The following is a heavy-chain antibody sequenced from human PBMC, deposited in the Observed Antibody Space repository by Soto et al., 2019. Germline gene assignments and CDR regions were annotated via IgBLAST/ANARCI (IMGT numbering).Heavy chain of an antibody. CDR2: ISYDGSNK. Sequence: GGSLRLSCAASGFTFSSYAMHWVRQAPGKGLEWVAVISYDGSNKYYADSVKGRFTISRDNSKNTLYLQMNSLRAEDTAVYYCAREYPSRIAAAGLDYWGQGTLVSVSS. J-gene: IGHJ4*02. CDR1: GFTFSSYA. D-gene: IGHD6-13*01. CDR3: AREYPSRIAAAGLDY. V-gene: IGHV3-30-3*01.